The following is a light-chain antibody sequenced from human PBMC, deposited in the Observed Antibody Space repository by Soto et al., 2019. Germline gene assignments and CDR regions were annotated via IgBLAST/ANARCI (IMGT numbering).Light chain of an antibody. CDR2: GAF. J-gene: IGKJ5*01. CDR1: PSVTNY. CDR3: QQRNIWPPVT. Sequence: IMVTQSPGTLSLSPGERATHSCRASPSVTNYLAWYQQKPGQPPRLLIYGAFNRAAGIPARFSGSGSGTDFTLTISSLEPEDSAVYYCQQRNIWPPVTFGQGTRLAI. V-gene: IGKV3-11*01.